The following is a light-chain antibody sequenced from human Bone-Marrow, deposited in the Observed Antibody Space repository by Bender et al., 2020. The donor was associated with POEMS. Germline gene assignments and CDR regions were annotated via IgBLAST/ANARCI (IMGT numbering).Light chain of an antibody. CDR2: RDT. V-gene: IGLV3-9*01. CDR1: IMGRYN. J-gene: IGLJ2*01. CDR3: QAWDSNTVV. Sequence: SFELTQPLSVSVALGQTARITCRGHIMGRYNVHWCQQRSGQAPVLVINRDTNRPSGIPDRFSGSNSGNAATLVISGAQAIDEADYYCQAWDSNTVVFGGGTRVTVL.